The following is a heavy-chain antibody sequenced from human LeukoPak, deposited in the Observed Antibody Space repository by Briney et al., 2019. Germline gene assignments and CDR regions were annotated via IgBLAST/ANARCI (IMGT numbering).Heavy chain of an antibody. CDR2: INPNSGGT. CDR1: GYTFTGYY. CDR3: ARPPQSGGSYTRVSDY. D-gene: IGHD1-26*01. Sequence: ASVKVSCKASGYTFTGYYMHWVRQAPGQGLEWMGWINPNSGGTNYAQKFQGRVTMTRDTSISTAYMALSRLRSDDTAVYYCARPPQSGGSYTRVSDYWGQGTLVTVSS. J-gene: IGHJ4*02. V-gene: IGHV1-2*02.